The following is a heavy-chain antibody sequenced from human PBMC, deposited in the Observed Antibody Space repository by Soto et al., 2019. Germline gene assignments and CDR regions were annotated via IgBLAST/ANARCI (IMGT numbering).Heavy chain of an antibody. J-gene: IGHJ5*02. CDR2: IYYSGST. CDR1: GGSISSYY. V-gene: IGHV4-59*01. Sequence: SETLSLTCTVSGGSISSYYWSWIRQPPGKGLEWIGYIYYSGSTNYNPSLKSRVTISVDTSKNQFSLKLSSVTAADTAVYYCARDRYGDYVGWFDPWGQGTLVTVS. CDR3: ARDRYGDYVGWFDP. D-gene: IGHD4-17*01.